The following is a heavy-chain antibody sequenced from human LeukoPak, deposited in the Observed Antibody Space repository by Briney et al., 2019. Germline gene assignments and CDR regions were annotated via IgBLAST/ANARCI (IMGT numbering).Heavy chain of an antibody. CDR2: IYYSGST. V-gene: IGHV4-59*08. CDR3: ARHVLLAP. Sequence: PSETLSLTCTVSGASISSYYWSWIRHPPGKGLEWIGNIYYSGSTNYNPSLKSRVTISLDTSKRQFSLQLSSVTAADTAVYYCARHVLLAPWGQGTLVTVSS. CDR1: GASISSYY. J-gene: IGHJ5*02. D-gene: IGHD2/OR15-2a*01.